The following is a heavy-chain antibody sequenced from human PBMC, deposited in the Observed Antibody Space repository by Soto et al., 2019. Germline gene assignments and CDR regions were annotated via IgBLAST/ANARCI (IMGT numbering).Heavy chain of an antibody. CDR2: IKQDGSEK. Sequence: LSLTCAASGFTFSSYWMSWVRQAPGKGLEWVANIKQDGSEKYYVDSVKGRFTISRDNAKNSLYLQMNSLGAEDTAVYYCARERVGATDAFDIWGQGTMVTVSS. CDR1: GFTFSSYW. V-gene: IGHV3-7*01. D-gene: IGHD1-26*01. J-gene: IGHJ3*02. CDR3: ARERVGATDAFDI.